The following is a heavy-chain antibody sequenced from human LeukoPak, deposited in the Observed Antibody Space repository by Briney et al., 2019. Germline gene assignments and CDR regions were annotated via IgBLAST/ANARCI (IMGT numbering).Heavy chain of an antibody. Sequence: GGSLRLSCAASGFTFSSYDMHWVRQATGKGLEWVSAIGTAGDTYYPGSVKGRFTISRENAKNSLYPQMNSLRAEDTAVYYCARADYYGSGDRWFDPWGQGTLVTVSS. J-gene: IGHJ5*02. CDR1: GFTFSSYD. CDR3: ARADYYGSGDRWFDP. V-gene: IGHV3-13*01. CDR2: IGTAGDT. D-gene: IGHD3-10*01.